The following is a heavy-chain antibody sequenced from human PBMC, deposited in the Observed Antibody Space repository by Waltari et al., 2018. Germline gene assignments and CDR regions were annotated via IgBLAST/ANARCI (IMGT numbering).Heavy chain of an antibody. CDR2: IKKDGSEM. CDR1: GFGFVHFW. Sequence: VQLVDSGGGLVQPGGSLRISCVVSGFGFVHFWMLWARQAPGKGLEWVANIKKDGSEMHYVDSVKGRFTISRDNAKKSVYLQMNSLRVEDTAVYFCVRVGEENSNSQYRWFDAWGQGSLVTVSS. CDR3: VRVGEENSNSQYRWFDA. D-gene: IGHD3-16*02. V-gene: IGHV3-7*01. J-gene: IGHJ5*02.